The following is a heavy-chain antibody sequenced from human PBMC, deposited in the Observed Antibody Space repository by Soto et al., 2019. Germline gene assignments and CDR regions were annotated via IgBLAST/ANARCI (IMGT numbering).Heavy chain of an antibody. CDR3: ARGGYGSGSGFDY. CDR1: GFTFSSYD. Sequence: AGSLRHSCAASGFTFSSYDMHWVRQAPGKGLERLSAIGTPGDTYYPGSVKGRFTISRENAKNSLYLQMNSLRAVDTDVYYCARGGYGSGSGFDYWGQGT. CDR2: IGTPGDT. V-gene: IGHV3-13*04. J-gene: IGHJ4*02. D-gene: IGHD3-10*01.